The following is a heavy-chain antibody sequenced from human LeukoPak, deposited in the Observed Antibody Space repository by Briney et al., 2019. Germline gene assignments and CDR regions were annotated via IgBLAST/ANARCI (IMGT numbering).Heavy chain of an antibody. CDR2: ISSSSSTI. CDR1: GFTLGSYT. Sequence: GGSLRLSCAASGFTLGSYTMNWVRQAPGEGLEWVSYISSSSSTIQYADSVKGRFTISRDNAENSLYLQMNSLGVEDTAVYYCARAVISIFDNWGQGTLVTVSS. CDR3: ARAVISIFDN. D-gene: IGHD3-3*02. V-gene: IGHV3-48*01. J-gene: IGHJ4*02.